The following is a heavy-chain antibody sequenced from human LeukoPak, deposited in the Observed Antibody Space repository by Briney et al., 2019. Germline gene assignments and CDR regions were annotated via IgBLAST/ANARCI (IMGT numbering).Heavy chain of an antibody. CDR3: ARHGLKYGSDTGYYYYMDV. CDR1: GGSFSGYY. J-gene: IGHJ6*03. CDR2: INHSGST. V-gene: IGHV4-34*01. D-gene: IGHD3-10*01. Sequence: PSETLSLTCAVYGGSFSGYYWSWIRQPPGKGLEWIGEINHSGSTNYNPSLKSRVTISVDTSKNQFSLKLSSVTAADTAVFYCARHGLKYGSDTGYYYYMDVWGKGTTVTISS.